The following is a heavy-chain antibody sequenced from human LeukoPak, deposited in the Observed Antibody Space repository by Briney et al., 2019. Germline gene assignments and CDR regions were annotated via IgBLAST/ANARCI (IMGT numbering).Heavy chain of an antibody. CDR2: IYYIGST. J-gene: IGHJ4*02. D-gene: IGHD3-22*01. CDR1: GGSISSSYSY. CDR3: ARIFLDHSDSSGPLDY. V-gene: IGHV4-39*01. Sequence: SETLSLTCTVSGGSISSSYSYWGWVGQPPGKGLKWIASIYYIGSTYYNSSLQSRVTISVDTSKNQFSLRLRSVTATDTAVYYCARIFLDHSDSSGPLDYWGQGTLVTVSS.